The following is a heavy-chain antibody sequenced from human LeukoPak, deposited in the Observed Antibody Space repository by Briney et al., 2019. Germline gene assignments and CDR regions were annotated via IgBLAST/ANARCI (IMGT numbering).Heavy chain of an antibody. Sequence: ASVKVSCKASGYTFTGYYMHWVRQAPGQGLEWMGWITPNSGGTNYAQKFQGRVTMTRDTSISTAYMELSRLRSDDTAVYYCARDPRADTAMVTGWFDPWGQGTLVTVSS. CDR2: ITPNSGGT. CDR3: ARDPRADTAMVTGWFDP. V-gene: IGHV1-2*02. CDR1: GYTFTGYY. J-gene: IGHJ5*02. D-gene: IGHD5-18*01.